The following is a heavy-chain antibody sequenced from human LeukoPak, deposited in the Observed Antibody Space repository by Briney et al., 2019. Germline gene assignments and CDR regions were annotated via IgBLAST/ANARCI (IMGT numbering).Heavy chain of an antibody. CDR2: ISYDGSNK. V-gene: IGHV3-30-3*01. Sequence: GGSLRLSCAASGFTFSSYAMHRVRQAPGKGLEWVAVISYDGSNKYYADSVKGRFTISRDNSKNTLYLQMNSLRAEDTAVYYCARLVVVAATVDYWGQGTLVTVSS. CDR1: GFTFSSYA. CDR3: ARLVVVAATVDY. J-gene: IGHJ4*02. D-gene: IGHD2-15*01.